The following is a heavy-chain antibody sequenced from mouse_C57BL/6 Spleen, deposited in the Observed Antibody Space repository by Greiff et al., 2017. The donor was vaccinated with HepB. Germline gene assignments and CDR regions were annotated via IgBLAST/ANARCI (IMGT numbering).Heavy chain of an antibody. CDR1: GYTFTSYW. CDR3: ARRGGSSWY. J-gene: IGHJ2*01. D-gene: IGHD1-1*01. V-gene: IGHV1-61*01. Sequence: VQLQQSGAELVRPGSSVKLSCKASGYTFTSYWMDWVKQRPGQGLAWIGNIYPSDSETHYNQKFKDKATLTVDKSSSTAYMQLSSLTSEDSAVYYCARRGGSSWYWGQGTTLTVSS. CDR2: IYPSDSET.